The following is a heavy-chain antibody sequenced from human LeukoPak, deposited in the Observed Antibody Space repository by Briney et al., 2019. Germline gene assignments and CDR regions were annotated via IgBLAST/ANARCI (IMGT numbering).Heavy chain of an antibody. CDR1: GFTFSSYG. Sequence: PGGSLRLSCAASGFTFSSYGMHWVRQAPGKGLEWVAVISYDGSNKYYADSVKGRFTISRDNSKNTLYLQMNSLRAEDTAVYYCAKCGDYDILTPSDYWGQGTLVTVSS. D-gene: IGHD3-9*01. J-gene: IGHJ4*02. CDR2: ISYDGSNK. CDR3: AKCGDYDILTPSDY. V-gene: IGHV3-30*18.